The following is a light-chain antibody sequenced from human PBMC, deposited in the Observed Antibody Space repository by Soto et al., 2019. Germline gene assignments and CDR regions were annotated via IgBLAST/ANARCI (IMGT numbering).Light chain of an antibody. CDR1: QTVTNNY. CDR2: GAS. CDR3: QQRYNWPPLT. J-gene: IGKJ4*01. V-gene: IGKV3-11*01. Sequence: EIVLTQSPGTLSLSPGDRATLSCRASQTVTNNYLAWYQQKPGQAPRLLIFGASKRATGVPARFSGSGSGTDFTLTIRSLEPEDFAVYYCQQRYNWPPLTFGGGTKVEI.